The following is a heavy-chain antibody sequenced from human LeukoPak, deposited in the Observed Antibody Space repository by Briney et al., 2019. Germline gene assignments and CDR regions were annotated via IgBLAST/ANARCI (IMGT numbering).Heavy chain of an antibody. J-gene: IGHJ3*02. D-gene: IGHD3/OR15-3a*01. Sequence: GGSLRLSCAASGFTFSSYSMNWVRQAPGKGLEWVAVISYDGSNKYYADSVKGRFTISRDNSKNTLYLQMNSLRAEDTAVYYCASPLSGLGNDAFDIWGQGTMVTVSS. V-gene: IGHV3-30*03. CDR3: ASPLSGLGNDAFDI. CDR2: ISYDGSNK. CDR1: GFTFSSYS.